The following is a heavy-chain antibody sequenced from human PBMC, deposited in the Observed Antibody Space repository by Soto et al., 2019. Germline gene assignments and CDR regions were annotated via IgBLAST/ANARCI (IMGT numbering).Heavy chain of an antibody. V-gene: IGHV3-30*18. CDR2: ISYDGSNK. D-gene: IGHD1-20*01. CDR3: AKDGYNWNDIVD. CDR1: GFTFSTYG. J-gene: IGHJ4*02. Sequence: QVQLVESGGGVVQPGRSLRLSCAGSGFTFSTYGMHWVRQAPGKGLEWMAVISYDGSNKFYADSVKGRFIISRDNSKNTLYLQMNSLRAEDTAVYYCAKDGYNWNDIVDWGQGTLVTVSS.